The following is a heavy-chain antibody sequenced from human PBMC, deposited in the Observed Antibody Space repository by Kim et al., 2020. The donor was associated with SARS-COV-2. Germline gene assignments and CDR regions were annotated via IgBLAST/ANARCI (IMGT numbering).Heavy chain of an antibody. Sequence: SETLSLTCTVSGGSISSGGYYWSWIRQHPGKGLEWIGYIYYSGSTYYNPSLKSRVTISVDTSKNQFSLKLSSVTAADTAVYYCARWGDSVNWFDPWGQGTLVTVSS. CDR3: ARWGDSVNWFDP. J-gene: IGHJ5*02. D-gene: IGHD3-16*01. CDR1: GGSISSGGYY. CDR2: IYYSGST. V-gene: IGHV4-31*03.